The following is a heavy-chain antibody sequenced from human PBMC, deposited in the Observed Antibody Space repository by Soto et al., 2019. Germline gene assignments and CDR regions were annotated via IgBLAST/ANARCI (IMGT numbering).Heavy chain of an antibody. V-gene: IGHV3-23*01. CDR3: AKDYYYDSLVGYFDY. D-gene: IGHD3-22*01. J-gene: IGHJ4*02. CDR2: ISGSGDST. CDR1: GFTFSIYA. Sequence: PGGSLRLSCAASGFTFSIYAMSWVRQAPGKGLEWVSAISGSGDSTYYADSVKGRFTISRDSSKNTLYVQMNSLRAEDTAVYYCAKDYYYDSLVGYFDYWGQGTLVTVSS.